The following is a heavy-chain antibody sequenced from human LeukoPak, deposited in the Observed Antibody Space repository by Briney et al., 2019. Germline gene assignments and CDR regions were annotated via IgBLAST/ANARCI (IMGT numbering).Heavy chain of an antibody. J-gene: IGHJ3*02. Sequence: GGSLRLSCAASGFTFSSYEMNWVRQAPGKGLEWVSYISSSGSTIYYADSVKGRFTISRDNAKNSLYLQMNSLRAEDTALYYCARDRSRAFDIWGQGTMVTVSS. CDR1: GFTFSSYE. CDR2: ISSSGSTI. CDR3: ARDRSRAFDI. V-gene: IGHV3-48*03.